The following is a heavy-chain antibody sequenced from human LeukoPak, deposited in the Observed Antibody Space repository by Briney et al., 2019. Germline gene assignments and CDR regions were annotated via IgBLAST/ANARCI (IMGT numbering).Heavy chain of an antibody. D-gene: IGHD4-11*01. CDR2: IIPIFGTA. CDR1: GGTFSSYA. CDR3: ARRMTTVTTEGDWFDP. V-gene: IGHV1-69*01. J-gene: IGHJ5*02. Sequence: SVKVSCKASGGTFSSYAISWVRQAPGQGLEWMGGIIPIFGTANYAQKFQGRVTIAADESTSTAYMELSSLRSEDTAVYYCARRMTTVTTEGDWFDPWGQGTLVTVSS.